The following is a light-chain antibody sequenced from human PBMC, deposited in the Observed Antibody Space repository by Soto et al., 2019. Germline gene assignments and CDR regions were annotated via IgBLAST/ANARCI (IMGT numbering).Light chain of an antibody. CDR3: QQYNNWPPEIT. J-gene: IGKJ5*01. CDR2: SAS. Sequence: EIVLTQSPGTLSLSPGARAPLSCRARKSVTNNYLNWFQQSSGQAPRLLIYSASGRATGIPDRFSGSGSGTEFTLTISSLQSDDFAVYYCQQYNNWPPEITFGQGTRLEIK. CDR1: KSVTNNY. V-gene: IGKV3-20*01.